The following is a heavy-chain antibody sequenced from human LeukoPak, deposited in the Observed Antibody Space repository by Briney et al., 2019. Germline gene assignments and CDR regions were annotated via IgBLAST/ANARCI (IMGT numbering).Heavy chain of an antibody. Sequence: ASVKISCKVSGYTFTDYYMHWVQQAPGKGLEWMGLVDPEDGETIYAEKFQGRVTITADTSTDTAYMELSSLRSEDTAVHYCATLAKVYCSGGSCYTSPKIDYWGQGTLVTVSS. CDR3: ATLAKVYCSGGSCYTSPKIDY. J-gene: IGHJ4*02. D-gene: IGHD2-15*01. CDR2: VDPEDGET. CDR1: GYTFTDYY. V-gene: IGHV1-69-2*01.